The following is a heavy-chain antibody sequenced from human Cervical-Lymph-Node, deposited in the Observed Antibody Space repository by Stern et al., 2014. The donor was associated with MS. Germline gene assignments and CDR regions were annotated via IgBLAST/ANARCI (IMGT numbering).Heavy chain of an antibody. Sequence: VQLVQSGAEVKKPGSSVKVSCKASGGTFSSYTISWVRQAPGQVLEWMGRIIPILGIANYAQKFQGRVTITADKSTSTAYMELSSLRSEDTAVYYCARDKQGGVVAATFFDYWGQGTLVTVSS. CDR2: IIPILGIA. J-gene: IGHJ4*02. V-gene: IGHV1-69*04. CDR1: GGTFSSYT. D-gene: IGHD2-15*01. CDR3: ARDKQGGVVAATFFDY.